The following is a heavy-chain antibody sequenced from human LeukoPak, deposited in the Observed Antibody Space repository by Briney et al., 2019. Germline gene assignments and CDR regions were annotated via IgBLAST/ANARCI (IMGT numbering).Heavy chain of an antibody. CDR2: ISSDGNDK. D-gene: IGHD2-15*01. CDR3: AKGCSGSSSCYILDY. V-gene: IGHV3-30*18. CDR1: GFTFSSHG. J-gene: IGHJ4*02. Sequence: GGSLRLSCAASGFTFSSHGIHWVRQAPGKGLERVAVISSDGNDKYYADSVKGRFTISRDNSKNRLYLQVNSLRAEDTAVYYCAKGCSGSSSCYILDYWGQGALVTVSS.